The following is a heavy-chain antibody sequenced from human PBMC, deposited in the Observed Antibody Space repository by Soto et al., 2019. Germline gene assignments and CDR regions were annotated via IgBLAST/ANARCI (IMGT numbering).Heavy chain of an antibody. J-gene: IGHJ4*02. CDR3: ARAKRALRFLEWSDYFDY. V-gene: IGHV3-30-3*01. CDR2: ISYDGSNK. D-gene: IGHD3-3*01. Sequence: QVQLVESGGGVVQPGRSLRLSCAPSGFTFSNYAMHWVRQAPGKGLEWVAVISYDGSNKYYADSVKGRFTISRDNSKNTLYLQMNSLRAQDTAVYYCARAKRALRFLEWSDYFDYWGQGTLVTVSS. CDR1: GFTFSNYA.